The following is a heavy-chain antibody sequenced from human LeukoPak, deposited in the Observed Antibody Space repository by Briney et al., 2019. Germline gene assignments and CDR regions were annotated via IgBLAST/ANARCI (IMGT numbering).Heavy chain of an antibody. D-gene: IGHD6-13*01. Sequence: GGSLRLSCAASGFTFSSYAMSWVRQAPGKGLEWVSAISGSGGSTYYADSVKGRFTISRDNSKNTLYLQMNSLRAEDTAVYYCAKSPASSGSTSWVDYWGQGTLVTVSS. CDR1: GFTFSSYA. CDR2: ISGSGGST. J-gene: IGHJ4*02. CDR3: AKSPASSGSTSWVDY. V-gene: IGHV3-23*01.